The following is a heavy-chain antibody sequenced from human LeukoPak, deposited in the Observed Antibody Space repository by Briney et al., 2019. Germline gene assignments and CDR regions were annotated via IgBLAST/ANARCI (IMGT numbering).Heavy chain of an antibody. CDR3: ARVDSYGGSY. CDR1: GFTFSSYD. J-gene: IGHJ4*02. V-gene: IGHV3-13*01. CDR2: IGTAGDA. Sequence: GGSLRLSCAASGFTFSSYDRHWVRQATGKGLEWVSAIGTAGDAYYPGSVKGRFTISRENAKNSLYLQMNSLRAGDTAVYYCARVDSYGGSYWGQRTLVTVSS. D-gene: IGHD5-18*01.